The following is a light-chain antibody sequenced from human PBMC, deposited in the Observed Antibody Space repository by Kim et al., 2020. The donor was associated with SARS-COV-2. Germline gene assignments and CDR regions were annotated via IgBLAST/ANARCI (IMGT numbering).Light chain of an antibody. CDR2: GAS. CDR3: QQYNNWPPLT. J-gene: IGKJ4*01. CDR1: QSVSSN. Sequence: SPGERATLSCRASQSVSSNLAWYQQKPGQAPRLLIYGASTRATGIPARFSGSWSGTEFTLTISSLQSEDFAVYYCQQYNNWPPLTFGGGTKVEIK. V-gene: IGKV3-15*01.